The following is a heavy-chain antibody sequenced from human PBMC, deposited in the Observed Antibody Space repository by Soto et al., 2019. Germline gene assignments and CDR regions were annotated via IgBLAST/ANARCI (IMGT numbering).Heavy chain of an antibody. J-gene: IGHJ4*02. Sequence: GGSLRLSCAGSGFTFSRYAMTWVRQAPGKGLEWVSGVGAAGDRTYYADSVKGRFTISRDNSKSTLYLQMNSLRAEDTAVYYCGKDRPLDGYSSYYSDHWGQGTLVTVSS. CDR2: VGAAGDRT. CDR1: GFTFSRYA. D-gene: IGHD2-15*01. V-gene: IGHV3-23*01. CDR3: GKDRPLDGYSSYYSDH.